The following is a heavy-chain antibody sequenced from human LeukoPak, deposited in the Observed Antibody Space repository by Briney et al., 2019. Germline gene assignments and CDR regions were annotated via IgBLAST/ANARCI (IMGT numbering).Heavy chain of an antibody. CDR2: ISSSSSYI. CDR1: GFTFSTYR. J-gene: IGHJ6*03. Sequence: GGSLRLSCAASGFTFSTYRMNWVRQASGKGLEWVSCISSSSSYIYYADSVKGRFTISRDNAKNSLYLQMNSLRAEDTAVYYCTRGLTDYSHQGDYYYYYMDVWGKGTTVTVSS. V-gene: IGHV3-21*06. CDR3: TRGLTDYSHQGDYYYYYMDV. D-gene: IGHD4-11*01.